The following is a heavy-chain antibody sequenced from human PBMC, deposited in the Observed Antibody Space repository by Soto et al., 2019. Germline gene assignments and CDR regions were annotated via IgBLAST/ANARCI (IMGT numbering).Heavy chain of an antibody. J-gene: IGHJ4*02. CDR1: GYTFTGYY. CDR3: ARDRGPIAVAGTGGGDY. CDR2: INPNSGGT. Sequence: QVQLVQSGAEVKKPGASVKVSCKASGYTFTGYYMHWVRQAPGQGLEWMGWINPNSGGTNYAQKFQGRVTMTRDTSISTAYMELSRLRSDDTAVYYCARDRGPIAVAGTGGGDYWGQGTLVTVSS. V-gene: IGHV1-2*02. D-gene: IGHD6-19*01.